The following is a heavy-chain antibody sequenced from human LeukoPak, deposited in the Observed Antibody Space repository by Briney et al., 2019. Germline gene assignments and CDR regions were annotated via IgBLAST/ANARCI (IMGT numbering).Heavy chain of an antibody. V-gene: IGHV3-30*02. D-gene: IGHD3-3*01. CDR1: GLTFSSYG. J-gene: IGHJ4*02. CDR3: AKDRAAWSGYSYPYFDY. CDR2: IRYDGSSK. Sequence: GGSLRLSCAASGLTFSSYGMHWFRQAPNKGLEGGAFIRYDGSSKYSADSVKGRFTISRDNSKNTLSLQMNSLRAEDTAVYYCAKDRAAWSGYSYPYFDYWGQGTLVTVSS.